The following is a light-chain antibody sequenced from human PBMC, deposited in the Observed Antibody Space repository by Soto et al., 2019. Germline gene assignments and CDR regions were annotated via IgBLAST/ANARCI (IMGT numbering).Light chain of an antibody. CDR3: QQYTNWPPLT. CDR1: QSVHSD. Sequence: EIVMTQSTATLSVSPGEGATLSCRASQSVHSDLAWYQQKPGQAPRLLIYDASTRATGIPARFSGSGSGTEFTLTISSLQSEDFAVYYCQQYTNWPPLTFGGGTKVEI. V-gene: IGKV3-15*01. J-gene: IGKJ4*01. CDR2: DAS.